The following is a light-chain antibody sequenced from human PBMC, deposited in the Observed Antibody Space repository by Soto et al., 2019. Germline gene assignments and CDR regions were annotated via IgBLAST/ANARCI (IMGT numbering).Light chain of an antibody. CDR1: QSISVW. V-gene: IGKV1-5*03. Sequence: DIQMTQSPSTLSASVGDRVTIPCRASQSISVWLAWYQQKAGKAPNLLIYKASRLESGVPSRFSGSGSETEFTLTISGLQPGDSATYYCQQYNSYSPRFGQGTQVDIK. CDR2: KAS. CDR3: QQYNSYSPR. J-gene: IGKJ1*01.